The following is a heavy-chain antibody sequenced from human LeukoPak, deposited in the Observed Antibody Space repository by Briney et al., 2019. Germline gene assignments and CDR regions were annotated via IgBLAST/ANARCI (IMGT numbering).Heavy chain of an antibody. CDR1: GGSMSNSY. D-gene: IGHD3-22*01. CDR3: ARENYYDSSGYTEGMDV. CDR2: MYVSGTT. Sequence: PSETLSLTRTVSGGSMSNSYLTWVRQPAGKGLEWIGRMYVSGTTNYNPSLRSRVTMSIDSSNNQFSLRLGSVTAADTAVYYCARENYYDSSGYTEGMDVWGQGTTVTVS. V-gene: IGHV4-4*07. J-gene: IGHJ6*02.